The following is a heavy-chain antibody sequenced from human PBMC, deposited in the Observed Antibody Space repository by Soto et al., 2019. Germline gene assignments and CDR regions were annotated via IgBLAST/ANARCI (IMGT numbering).Heavy chain of an antibody. CDR2: IYYSGST. CDR3: ARSVFP. V-gene: IGHV4-31*03. Sequence: QVQLQESGPGLVKPSQTLSLTCTVSGGSISSGGYYWNWIRQHPGKGLEWIGYIYYSGSTYYNPSLQTRVTMSVDTAKTQFSLKLNSVTAADTAVYYCARSVFPWGQGTLVTVSS. J-gene: IGHJ5*02. CDR1: GGSISSGGYY.